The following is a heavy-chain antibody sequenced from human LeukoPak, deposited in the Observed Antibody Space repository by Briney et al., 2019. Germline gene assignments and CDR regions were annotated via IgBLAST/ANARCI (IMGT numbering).Heavy chain of an antibody. V-gene: IGHV4-59*01. CDR3: ARAGYSYGYVNYYYYYMDV. CDR2: IYYSGST. CDR1: GGSISSYY. Sequence: KPSETPSLTCTVSGGSISSYYWSWIRQPPGKGLEWIGYIYYSGSTNYNPSLKSRVTISLATSKIQFSLKLSTVTAADTAVYYCARAGYSYGYVNYYYYYMDVWGKGTTVTVSS. D-gene: IGHD5-18*01. J-gene: IGHJ6*03.